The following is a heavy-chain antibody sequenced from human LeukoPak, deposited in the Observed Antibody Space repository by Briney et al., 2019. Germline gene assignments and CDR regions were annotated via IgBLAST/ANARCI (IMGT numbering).Heavy chain of an antibody. V-gene: IGHV4-39*01. J-gene: IGHJ4*02. Sequence: SETLSLTCTVSGGSISSSSYYWGWIRQPPGKGLEWIGSIYYSGITYYNPSLKSRVIISVDTSKSQFSLKLSSVTAADTAVYYCTRVIEDRFDYWGQGTLVTVSS. CDR3: TRVIEDRFDY. CDR2: IYYSGIT. D-gene: IGHD3-16*02. CDR1: GGSISSSSYY.